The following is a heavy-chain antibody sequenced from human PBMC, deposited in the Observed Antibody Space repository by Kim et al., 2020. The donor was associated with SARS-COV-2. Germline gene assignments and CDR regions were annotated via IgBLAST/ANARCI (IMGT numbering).Heavy chain of an antibody. CDR3: AKETRVGVIYDGFDI. CDR1: TFTFSSYG. Sequence: GGSLRLSCAASTFTFSSYGMHWVRQAPGKGLERVAVLAKDGSNKIYADSVKGRFAISRDNSKNTLYLQMNSLRAEDTAIYYCAKETRVGVIYDGFDIWGQGTMVTVSS. CDR2: LAKDGSNK. V-gene: IGHV3-30*18. D-gene: IGHD3-10*01. J-gene: IGHJ3*02.